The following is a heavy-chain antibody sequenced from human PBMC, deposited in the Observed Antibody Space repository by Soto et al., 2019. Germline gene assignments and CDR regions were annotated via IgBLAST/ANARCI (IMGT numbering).Heavy chain of an antibody. CDR2: FDPEDGET. CDR1: GYTLTELS. V-gene: IGHV1-24*01. CDR3: ATTDRWYYDSSGYSYFDY. Sequence: RPPVKVSCKVSGYTLTELSMHWVRQAPGKGLEWMGGFDPEDGETIYAQKFQGRVTMTEDTSTDTAYMELSSLRSEDTAVYYCATTDRWYYDSSGYSYFDYWGQGTLVTVSS. D-gene: IGHD3-22*01. J-gene: IGHJ4*02.